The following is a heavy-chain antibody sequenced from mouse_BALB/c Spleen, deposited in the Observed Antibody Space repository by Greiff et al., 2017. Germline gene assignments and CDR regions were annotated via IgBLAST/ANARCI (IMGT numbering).Heavy chain of an antibody. CDR2: ISTYYGDA. CDR3: ANYYGSSGFAY. D-gene: IGHD1-1*01. V-gene: IGHV1S137*01. Sequence: QVQLQQSGAELVRPGVSVKISCKGSGYTFTDYAMHWVKQSHAKSLEWIGVISTYYGDASYNQKFKGKATMTVDKSSSTAYMELARLTSEDSAIYYCANYYGSSGFAYWGQGTLVTVSA. J-gene: IGHJ3*01. CDR1: GYTFTDYA.